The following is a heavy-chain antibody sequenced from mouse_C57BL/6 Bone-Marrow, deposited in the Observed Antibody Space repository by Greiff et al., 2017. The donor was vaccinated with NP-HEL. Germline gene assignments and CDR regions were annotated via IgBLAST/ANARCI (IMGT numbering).Heavy chain of an antibody. D-gene: IGHD1-1*01. CDR1: GFTFSSYG. J-gene: IGHJ2*01. V-gene: IGHV5-6*01. Sequence: EVQGVESGGDLVKPGGSLKLSCAASGFTFSSYGMSWVRQTPDKRLECVATISSGGSYTYYPDSVKGRFTISRDNAKNTLYLQMSSLKSEDTAMYYCARQRRFITTVVADYWGQGTTLTVSS. CDR2: ISSGGSYT. CDR3: ARQRRFITTVVADY.